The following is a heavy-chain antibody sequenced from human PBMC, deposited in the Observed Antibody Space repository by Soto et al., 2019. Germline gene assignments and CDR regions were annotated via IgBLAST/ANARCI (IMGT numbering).Heavy chain of an antibody. CDR1: GFNFNIFA. V-gene: IGHV3-23*01. J-gene: IGHJ4*02. D-gene: IGHD3-22*01. Sequence: EVKLLESGGRLVQPGGSLRLSCAASGFNFNIFAMNWVRQAPGKGLEWVSGISGGGGSTYYADSVKGRFTISRDNYKNTLYLQMNSLSAEDTAVYYCAKDPTSYDSSAQFDSWGPGTLVTGSS. CDR3: AKDPTSYDSSAQFDS. CDR2: ISGGGGST.